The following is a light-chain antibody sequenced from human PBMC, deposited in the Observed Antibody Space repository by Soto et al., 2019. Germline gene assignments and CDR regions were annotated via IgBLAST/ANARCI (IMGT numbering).Light chain of an antibody. CDR1: QSILYSSNSKNY. V-gene: IGKV4-1*01. CDR3: QQYYSTPPHT. CDR2: WAS. Sequence: DIVMTQSPDSLAVSLGERATINCKSSQSILYSSNSKNYLAWYQQKPGLPPKLLIYWASTREFGVPDRFSGSGSGTDFTLTISSLQAEDVAIYYCQQYYSTPPHTFGGGTKVEIK. J-gene: IGKJ4*01.